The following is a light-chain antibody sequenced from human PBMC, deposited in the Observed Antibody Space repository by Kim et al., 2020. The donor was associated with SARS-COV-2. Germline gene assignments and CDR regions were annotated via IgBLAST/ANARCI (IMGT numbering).Light chain of an antibody. CDR3: QQYNKWPPLT. CDR2: AAS. Sequence: EIVMTQSPATLSVSPGERATLSCRASQSVSNDLAWYQQKPGQAPRLLIYAASARATGVPTRFSGSGFGTEFTLTISGLQSEDFAVYYCQQYNKWPPLTFGGGTKVDIK. J-gene: IGKJ4*01. CDR1: QSVSND. V-gene: IGKV3-15*01.